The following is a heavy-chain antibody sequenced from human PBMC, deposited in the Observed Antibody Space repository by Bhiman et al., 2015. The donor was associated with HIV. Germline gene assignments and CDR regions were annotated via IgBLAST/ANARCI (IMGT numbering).Heavy chain of an antibody. CDR3: ARDRRWLQFPYDAFDI. Sequence: VQLEESGGGLVQPGGSLRLSCAASGFTVSSNYMSWVRQAPGKGLEWVAVISYDGSGDYYADSVKGRFTISRDNSKNMLFLQMNNLRGEDTAVYYCARDRRWLQFPYDAFDIWGQGTMVTVSS. CDR1: GFTVSSNY. CDR2: ISYDGSGD. D-gene: IGHD5-24*01. V-gene: IGHV3-30*14. J-gene: IGHJ3*02.